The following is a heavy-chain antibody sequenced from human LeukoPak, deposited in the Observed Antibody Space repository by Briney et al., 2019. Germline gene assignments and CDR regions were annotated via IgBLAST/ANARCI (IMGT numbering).Heavy chain of an antibody. D-gene: IGHD5-24*01. CDR3: ARDDSRWLQSEYYYYYGMDV. V-gene: IGHV3-23*01. J-gene: IGHJ6*02. CDR2: IIGSGGST. Sequence: GGSLRLSCAASGFTFSSYAMSWVRQAPGKGLEWVSAIIGSGGSTYYADSVKGRFTISRDNAKNSLYLQMNSLRAEDTAVYYCARDDSRWLQSEYYYYYGMDVWGQGTTVTVSS. CDR1: GFTFSSYA.